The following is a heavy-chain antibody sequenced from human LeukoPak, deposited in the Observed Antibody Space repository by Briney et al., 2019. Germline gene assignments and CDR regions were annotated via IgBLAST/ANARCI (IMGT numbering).Heavy chain of an antibody. D-gene: IGHD2-2*01. V-gene: IGHV3-9*01. CDR1: GFTFGGYA. Sequence: GGSLRLSCAASGFTFGGYAMHWVRQAPGKGLEWVSGISWNSGSIGYADSVKGRFTISRDNAKNSLYLQMNSLRAEDTALYYCAREVSAASDYSDYGIDVWGQGTRVTVSS. CDR2: ISWNSGSI. CDR3: AREVSAASDYSDYGIDV. J-gene: IGHJ6*02.